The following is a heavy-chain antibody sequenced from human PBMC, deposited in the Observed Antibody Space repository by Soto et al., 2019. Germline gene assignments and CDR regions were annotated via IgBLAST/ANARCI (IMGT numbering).Heavy chain of an antibody. CDR1: GFTFSSYG. D-gene: IGHD5-18*01. CDR3: ANSGYSYGSLGKNVRNYYYGMDV. Sequence: QVQLVESGGGVVQPGRSLRLSCAASGFTFSSYGMHWVRQAPGKGLEWVAVISYDGSNKYYADSVKGRFTISRDNSKNTLYLQMNSLRAEDTAVYYCANSGYSYGSLGKNVRNYYYGMDVWGQGTTVTVSS. J-gene: IGHJ6*02. CDR2: ISYDGSNK. V-gene: IGHV3-30*18.